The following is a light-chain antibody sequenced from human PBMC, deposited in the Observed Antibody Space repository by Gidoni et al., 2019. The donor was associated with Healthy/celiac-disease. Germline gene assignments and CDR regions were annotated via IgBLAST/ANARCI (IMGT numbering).Light chain of an antibody. CDR2: AAS. CDR1: QSISSY. V-gene: IGKV1-39*01. J-gene: IGKJ2*01. Sequence: IQMTQSPSSLSASVGDRVTITCRASQSISSYLNWYHQKPGKAPKLLIYAASSLQSGVPSRFSGSGSGTDFTLTISSLQPEDFATYYCQQSYSTPYTFGQGTKVEIK. CDR3: QQSYSTPYT.